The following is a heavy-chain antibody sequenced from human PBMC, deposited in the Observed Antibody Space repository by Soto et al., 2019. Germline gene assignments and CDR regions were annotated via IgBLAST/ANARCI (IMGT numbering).Heavy chain of an antibody. V-gene: IGHV1-18*01. J-gene: IGHJ6*03. CDR2: ISAYNGNT. D-gene: IGHD6-13*01. CDR1: GYTFTSYG. Sequence: QVQLVQSGAEVKKPGASVKVSCKASGYTFTSYGIRWVRQAPGQGLEWMGWISAYNGNTNYAQKLQGRVTMTTDTTTRTAYMELRSLGYDDTAVNYCARGVRGPGSRYYYYYMDVWGQGTTVTVSS. CDR3: ARGVRGPGSRYYYYYMDV.